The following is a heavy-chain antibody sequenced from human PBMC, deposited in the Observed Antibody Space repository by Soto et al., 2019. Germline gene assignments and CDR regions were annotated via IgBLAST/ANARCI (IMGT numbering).Heavy chain of an antibody. CDR2: IIPILDVA. V-gene: IGHV1-69*02. J-gene: IGHJ5*02. CDR1: GGTFRTYT. CDR3: ARCIQEDIGVACPKDIWFAP. D-gene: IGHD6-19*01. Sequence: QVQLVRSGAEVKRPGSSVKVSCQTSGGTFRTYTINWVRQAPGQGLEWMGRIIPILDVANYAQKFQGRVTITADKSTSTAHMELRGLRSEDTAVNSCARCIQEDIGVACPKDIWFAPWGKGTWSPSPQ.